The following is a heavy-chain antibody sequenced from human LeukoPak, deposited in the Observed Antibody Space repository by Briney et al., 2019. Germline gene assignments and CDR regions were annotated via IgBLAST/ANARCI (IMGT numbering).Heavy chain of an antibody. CDR1: EFTFNNYG. CDR3: AKTVVVTANPRAFDI. V-gene: IGHV3-23*01. CDR2: ISGRGVST. J-gene: IGHJ3*02. Sequence: GGSLRLSCAASEFTFNNYGMNLVRQAPGKGLEVVSGISGRGVSTYYADSVKGRFTISRDNSKNTVFLQMNSLRAEDTAVYYCAKTVVVTANPRAFDIWGQGTRVTVSS. D-gene: IGHD2-21*02.